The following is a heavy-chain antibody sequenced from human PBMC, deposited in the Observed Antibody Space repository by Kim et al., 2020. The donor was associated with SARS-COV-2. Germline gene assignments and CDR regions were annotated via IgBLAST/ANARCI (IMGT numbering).Heavy chain of an antibody. CDR3: AYPTGTGAFDI. J-gene: IGHJ3*02. D-gene: IGHD1-1*01. CDR1: QYTFTGYY. V-gene: IGHV1-2*02. Sequence: ASVKVSCKASQYTFTGYYMHWVRQASGQGLEWMGWVNPKSGDTKYAQKFQGRVTMTRDTSISTAYMELRRLTSDDTAVYYCAYPTGTGAFDIWGQGTMV. CDR2: VNPKSGDT.